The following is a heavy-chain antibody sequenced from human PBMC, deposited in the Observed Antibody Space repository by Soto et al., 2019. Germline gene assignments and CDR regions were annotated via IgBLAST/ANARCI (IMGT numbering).Heavy chain of an antibody. CDR1: GFTFSSYG. CDR2: ISYDENNK. Sequence: QEQLVESGGGVVQPGRSLRLSCAASGFTFSSYGMHWVRQAPGKGLEWVAVISYDENNKYYADSVKGRFTISRDNSKNALYLQMNNLRAEDTAVYYCANGGQQLVRWPSVYWGQGTLVTVSP. D-gene: IGHD6-13*01. V-gene: IGHV3-30*18. CDR3: ANGGQQLVRWPSVY. J-gene: IGHJ4*02.